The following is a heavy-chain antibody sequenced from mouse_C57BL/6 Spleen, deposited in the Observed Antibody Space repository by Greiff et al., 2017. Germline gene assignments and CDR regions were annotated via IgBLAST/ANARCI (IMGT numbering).Heavy chain of an antibody. CDR2: ISGGGGNN. CDR3: TRHEGDAMDY. CDR1: GFTFSSYT. J-gene: IGHJ4*01. V-gene: IGHV5-9*01. Sequence: DVMLVESGGGLVKPGGSLKLSCAASGFTFSSYTMSWVRQTPEKRLEWVATISGGGGNNYYPDSVKGRLTISRDNAKIPRYLQMSSLWYDDTAYYYCTRHEGDAMDYWGQGTSVTVSS.